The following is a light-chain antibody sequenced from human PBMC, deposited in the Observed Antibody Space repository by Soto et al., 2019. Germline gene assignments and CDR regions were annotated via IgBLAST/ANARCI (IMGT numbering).Light chain of an antibody. Sequence: IQVTQSPSSLSASVGDRVTITCRASQGITSYLAWYQQKPGKAPKLLIYAASALQTGVSSRFSGSGYGTDFALTISNLQPEDLATYFCQQLYSYPLTFGGGTKVDIK. V-gene: IGKV1-9*01. CDR2: AAS. CDR1: QGITSY. CDR3: QQLYSYPLT. J-gene: IGKJ4*01.